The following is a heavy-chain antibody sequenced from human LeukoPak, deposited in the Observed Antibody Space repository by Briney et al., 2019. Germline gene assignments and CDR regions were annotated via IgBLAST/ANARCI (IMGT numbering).Heavy chain of an antibody. V-gene: IGHV4-34*01. CDR1: GGSFSGYY. CDR2: INHSGGT. Sequence: PSETLSLTCAVYGGSFSGYYWSWIRQPPGKGLEWIGEINHSGGTNYNPSLKSRVTISVDTSKNQFSLKLSSVTAADTAVYYCARGNVIAAAPFDYWGQGTLVTVSS. CDR3: ARGNVIAAAPFDY. D-gene: IGHD6-13*01. J-gene: IGHJ4*02.